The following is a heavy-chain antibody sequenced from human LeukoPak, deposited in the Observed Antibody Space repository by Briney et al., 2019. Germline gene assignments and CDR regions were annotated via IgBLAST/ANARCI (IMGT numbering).Heavy chain of an antibody. Sequence: ASVKVSCKASGYTFTSYYMHWVRPAPGQGLEWMGIINPSGGSTSYAQKFQGRVTMTRDTSTSTVYMELSSLRSEDTAVYYCARDVRFLEWLSYNWFDPWGQGTLVTVSS. D-gene: IGHD3-3*01. CDR3: ARDVRFLEWLSYNWFDP. CDR1: GYTFTSYY. V-gene: IGHV1-46*01. J-gene: IGHJ5*02. CDR2: INPSGGST.